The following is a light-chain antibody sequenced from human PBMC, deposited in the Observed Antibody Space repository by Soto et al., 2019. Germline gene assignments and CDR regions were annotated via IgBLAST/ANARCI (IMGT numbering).Light chain of an antibody. V-gene: IGLV3-1*01. CDR2: QDS. CDR3: QAWDSSTGV. Sequence: SYELTQPPSVSVSPGQTASITCTGDKLGDKYACWYQQKPGQSPVLVIYQDSKRPSGIPGRFSGSNSGNTATLTISGTQAMDEADYYCQAWDSSTGVFGTGNKVTVL. J-gene: IGLJ1*01. CDR1: KLGDKY.